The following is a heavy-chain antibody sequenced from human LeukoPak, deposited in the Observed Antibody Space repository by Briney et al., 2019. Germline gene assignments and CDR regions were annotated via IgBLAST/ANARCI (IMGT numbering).Heavy chain of an antibody. Sequence: PGGSLRLSCSASGFTFSAYEMNWVRQAPGKGLEWITYIKRGGNTIHYADSVTGRFTISRDNSKNTVFLHMKTLRDEDTALYYCARWGGSFSSRFDPWGEGTLVTVSS. CDR2: IKRGGNTI. J-gene: IGHJ5*02. D-gene: IGHD2-15*01. CDR3: ARWGGSFSSRFDP. CDR1: GFTFSAYE. V-gene: IGHV3-48*03.